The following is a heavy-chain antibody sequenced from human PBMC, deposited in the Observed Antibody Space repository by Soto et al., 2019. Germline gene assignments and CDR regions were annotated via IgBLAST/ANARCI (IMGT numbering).Heavy chain of an antibody. CDR2: ISHGGTT. D-gene: IGHD4-17*01. V-gene: IGHV4-31*03. Sequence: QVQLQESGPGLAKPSQTLSLTCTVSGGSISSVGYFWTWLRQHPGQGLEGIGYISHGGTTHYNPPLKSRPTISVDTSKNQFSLKLNSVTAADMAVYYCAAAGDYGDYSCHYWGQGTLVSVSS. J-gene: IGHJ4*02. CDR3: AAAGDYGDYSCHY. CDR1: GGSISSVGYF.